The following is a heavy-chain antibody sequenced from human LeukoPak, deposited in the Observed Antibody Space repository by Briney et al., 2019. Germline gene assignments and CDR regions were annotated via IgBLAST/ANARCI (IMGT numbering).Heavy chain of an antibody. CDR1: AGSISSYY. V-gene: IGHV4-4*07. Sequence: SETLSLTCTVSAGSISSYYWSWIRQPAGKGLEWIGRIYITGSTNYNPSLKSRVTMSVDASKNQFSLKLSSVTAADTAVYYCARGRIAVAVFDYWGQGTLVTVSS. CDR2: IYITGST. D-gene: IGHD6-19*01. CDR3: ARGRIAVAVFDY. J-gene: IGHJ4*02.